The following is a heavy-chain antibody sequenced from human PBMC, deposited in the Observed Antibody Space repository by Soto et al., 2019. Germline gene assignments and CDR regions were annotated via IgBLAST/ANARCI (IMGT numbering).Heavy chain of an antibody. V-gene: IGHV3-21*01. J-gene: IGHJ6*02. Sequence: PRGSLRLSCAASGFTFSCYSMNWVRQAPGKGLEWVSSISSSSSYIYYADSVKGRFTISRDNAKNSLYLQMNSLRAEDTAVYYCATQERFGVAFYMDVWGQGTTVTVSS. CDR1: GFTFSCYS. D-gene: IGHD3-3*01. CDR3: ATQERFGVAFYMDV. CDR2: ISSSSSYI.